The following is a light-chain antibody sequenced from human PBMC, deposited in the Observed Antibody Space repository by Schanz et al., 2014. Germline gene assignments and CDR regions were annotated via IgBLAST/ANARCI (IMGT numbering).Light chain of an antibody. J-gene: IGLJ3*02. CDR2: DNN. Sequence: QSVLTQPPSVSAAPGQKVTISCSGSSSNIGNNYVSWYQQLPGTAPKLLIYDNNKRPSGIPDRFSGSKSGTSATLGITGLQTGDEADYFCGTWDTSLTVVMFGAGTKLTVL. V-gene: IGLV1-51*01. CDR1: SSNIGNNY. CDR3: GTWDTSLTVVM.